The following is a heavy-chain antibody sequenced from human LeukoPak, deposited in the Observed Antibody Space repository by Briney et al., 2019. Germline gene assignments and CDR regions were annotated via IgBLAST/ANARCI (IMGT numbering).Heavy chain of an antibody. CDR1: GFTFSNYA. CDR2: VWYDGTNQ. D-gene: IGHD6-19*01. J-gene: IGHJ4*02. Sequence: GGSLILSCAASGFTFSNYAMHWVRQAPGKGLEWLAVVWYDGTNQYYADSVKGRFTISRDNSKNMLFLQMNRLRAEDTAVYYCARADHGWYTFDYWGQGTLVTVPS. V-gene: IGHV3-33*01. CDR3: ARADHGWYTFDY.